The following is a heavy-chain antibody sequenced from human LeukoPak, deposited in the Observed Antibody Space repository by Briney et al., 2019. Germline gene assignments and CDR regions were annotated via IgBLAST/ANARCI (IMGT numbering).Heavy chain of an antibody. CDR2: INSDGSST. D-gene: IGHD1-26*01. CDR3: ARDREWESEYFYGMDV. J-gene: IGHJ6*02. Sequence: QPGGSLRLSCAASGFTFSSYWMHWVRQAPGKGLVWVSRINSDGSSTSYADSVKGRFTISRDNSKNTLYLQVNSLRIEDTAVYYCARDREWESEYFYGMDVWGQGTTVTVSS. CDR1: GFTFSSYW. V-gene: IGHV3-74*01.